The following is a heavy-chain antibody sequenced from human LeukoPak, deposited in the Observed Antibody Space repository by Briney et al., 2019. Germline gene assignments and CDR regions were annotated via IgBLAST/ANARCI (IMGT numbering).Heavy chain of an antibody. CDR1: GFTFSSYA. V-gene: IGHV3-30*04. Sequence: GGSLRLSCAASGFTFSSYAMHWVRQAPGKGLEWVAVISYDGSNKYYADSVKGRFTISRDNSKNTLYLQMNSLRAEDTAVYYCARSLSGSYSASAFDIWGQGTMVTVSS. CDR3: ARSLSGSYSASAFDI. D-gene: IGHD1-26*01. CDR2: ISYDGSNK. J-gene: IGHJ3*02.